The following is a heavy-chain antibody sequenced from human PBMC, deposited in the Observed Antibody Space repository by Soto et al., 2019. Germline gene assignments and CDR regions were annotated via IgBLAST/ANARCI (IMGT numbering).Heavy chain of an antibody. CDR1: GFIFSNYA. J-gene: IGHJ4*02. CDR3: ARTDKYNGQSSGWATRFDY. D-gene: IGHD6-19*01. V-gene: IGHV3-23*01. CDR2: FTSGGST. Sequence: EVQLLESGGDLVQPGGSLRLSCAASGFIFSNYAMTWVRQAPGKGPEWVSTFTSGGSTYYRDTVEGRFTISRDNYKNTLYLQRNSLRAEDTAVYYCARTDKYNGQSSGWATRFDYWGQGTVVTVSS.